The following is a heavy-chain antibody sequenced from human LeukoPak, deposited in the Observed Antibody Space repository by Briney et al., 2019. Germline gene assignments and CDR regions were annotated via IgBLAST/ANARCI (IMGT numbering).Heavy chain of an antibody. CDR1: GYSFTSLW. CDR2: IYPGDSDT. V-gene: IGHV5-51*01. CDR3: ARPGFGSTSVDY. J-gene: IGHJ4*02. Sequence: GESLKISRNGSGYSFTSLWIGWGRQMPGKGMEWMGIIYPGDSDTRYSPSFQGQVTISADKSISTAYLQWSSLKASDTAMYYCARPGFGSTSVDYWGQGTLVTVSS. D-gene: IGHD2-2*01.